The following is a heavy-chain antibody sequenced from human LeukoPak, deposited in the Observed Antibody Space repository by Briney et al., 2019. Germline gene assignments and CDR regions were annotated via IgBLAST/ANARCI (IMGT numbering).Heavy chain of an antibody. D-gene: IGHD7-27*01. Sequence: ASVKVSCKASGYTFTSYDINWVRQATGQGLEWMGWMNPNSGNTGYAQKFQGRVTMTRNTSISTAYMELSSLRSEDTAVYYCAREQPRNWGYPPYYFDYWGQGTLVTVSS. J-gene: IGHJ4*02. CDR3: AREQPRNWGYPPYYFDY. CDR2: MNPNSGNT. V-gene: IGHV1-8*01. CDR1: GYTFTSYD.